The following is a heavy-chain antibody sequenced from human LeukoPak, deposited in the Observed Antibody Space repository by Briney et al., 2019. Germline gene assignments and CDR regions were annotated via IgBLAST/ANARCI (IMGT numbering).Heavy chain of an antibody. Sequence: SVKVSCKASGGTFSSYAISWVRQAPGQGLEWMGGIIPIFGTANYAQKFQSRVTITTDESTSTAYMELSSLRSEDTAVHYCARTDIVVVVAARMDAFDIWGQGTMVTVSS. V-gene: IGHV1-69*05. CDR3: ARTDIVVVVAARMDAFDI. D-gene: IGHD2-15*01. J-gene: IGHJ3*02. CDR1: GGTFSSYA. CDR2: IIPIFGTA.